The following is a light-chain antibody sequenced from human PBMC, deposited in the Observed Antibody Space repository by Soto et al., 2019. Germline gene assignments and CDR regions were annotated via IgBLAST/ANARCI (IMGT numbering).Light chain of an antibody. CDR2: DVS. V-gene: IGLV2-11*01. Sequence: QSVLTQSRSVSGSPGQSVTISCTGTSSDVGGYNYVSWYQQHPGKAPKVMIYDVSKRPSGVPDRFSGSKSGNTASLTISGLQAEDEADYYCCSYAGTYTRVFGGGTKLTVL. CDR1: SSDVGGYNY. J-gene: IGLJ3*02. CDR3: CSYAGTYTRV.